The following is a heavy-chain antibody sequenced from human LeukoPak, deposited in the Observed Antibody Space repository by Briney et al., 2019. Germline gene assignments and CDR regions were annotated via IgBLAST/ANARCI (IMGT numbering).Heavy chain of an antibody. V-gene: IGHV3-23*01. CDR1: GFAFNTYA. Sequence: GGSLRLSCAASGFAFNTYALSWVRQAPGKGPEWVSGISDTGTRTYHADSVRGRFATSRDNSKSTLFLQMNSLRAEDTAVYYCAKYYFDNRGNYCFFHYGLDVWGQGTTVTVSS. CDR2: ISDTGTRT. CDR3: AKYYFDNRGNYCFFHYGLDV. D-gene: IGHD3-22*01. J-gene: IGHJ6*02.